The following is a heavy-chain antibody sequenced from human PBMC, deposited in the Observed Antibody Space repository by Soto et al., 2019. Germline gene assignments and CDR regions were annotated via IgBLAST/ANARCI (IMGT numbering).Heavy chain of an antibody. CDR1: GFTFTSSA. J-gene: IGHJ6*02. D-gene: IGHD3-9*01. CDR3: AAGSYDILTGYPYYYYYGMDV. Sequence: SVKVSCKASGFTFTSSAVQWVRQARGQRLEWIGWIVVGSGNTNYAQKFQERVTITRDMSTSTAYMELSSLRSEDTAVYYCAAGSYDILTGYPYYYYYGMDVWGQGTTVTVSS. CDR2: IVVGSGNT. V-gene: IGHV1-58*01.